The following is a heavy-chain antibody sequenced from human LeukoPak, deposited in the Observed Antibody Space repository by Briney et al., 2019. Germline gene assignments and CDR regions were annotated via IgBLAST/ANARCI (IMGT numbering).Heavy chain of an antibody. CDR2: ISYDGSSK. J-gene: IGHJ3*02. Sequence: TGGSLRLSCTGSGFTFSSYGMHWVRQAPGKGLEWVALISYDGSSKYYADSVKGRFTISRDNSKNTLYLQMNSLRAEDTAVYYCAKDEGHLWLIHALDIWGQGTMVTVSS. CDR1: GFTFSSYG. V-gene: IGHV3-30*18. D-gene: IGHD5-18*01. CDR3: AKDEGHLWLIHALDI.